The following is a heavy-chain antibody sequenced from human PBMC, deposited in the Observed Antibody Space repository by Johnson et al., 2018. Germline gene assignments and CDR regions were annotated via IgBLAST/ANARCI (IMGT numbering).Heavy chain of an antibody. CDR3: SKAGDGGWLFSKV. V-gene: IGHV3-30*18. CDR1: GFAFGKYA. J-gene: IGHJ4*02. CDR2: MSFDGSNN. Sequence: QVQLVESGGGVVQPGRSLRVSCAASGFAFGKYAMHWIRQTPGKGLEWVAAMSFDGSNNYYADTVRGRFTISRDNSKNTLYLQMNTLRAEDTAVDYCSKAGDGGWLFSKVWGQGTLVTVSS. D-gene: IGHD3-22*01.